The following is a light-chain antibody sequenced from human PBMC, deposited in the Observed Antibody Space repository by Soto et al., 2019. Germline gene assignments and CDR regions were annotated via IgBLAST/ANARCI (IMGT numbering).Light chain of an antibody. V-gene: IGKV3-20*01. J-gene: IGKJ1*01. CDR3: QQYGSSPRT. CDR1: QSVSSKY. CDR2: GAS. Sequence: EIVLTQSPGSLSLSPGERATLSCRASQSVSSKYLGWYQQKPGQAPRLLIYGASSRANGIPDRFSGSGSGTDFTLTISRLEPEDFAVYYCQQYGSSPRTFGQGTKVDIK.